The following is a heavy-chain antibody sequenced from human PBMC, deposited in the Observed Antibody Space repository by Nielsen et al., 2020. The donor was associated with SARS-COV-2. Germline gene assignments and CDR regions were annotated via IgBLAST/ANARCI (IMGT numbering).Heavy chain of an antibody. Sequence: GESLKISCAASGFTFSSYSMNWVRQAPGKGLEWVSSISSSSSYIYYADSVKGRFTISRDNAKNSLYLQMNSLRAEDTAVYYCASDILTGPYYYYYMDVWGKGTTVTVSS. CDR2: ISSSSSYI. J-gene: IGHJ6*03. D-gene: IGHD3-9*01. CDR3: ASDILTGPYYYYYMDV. CDR1: GFTFSSYS. V-gene: IGHV3-21*01.